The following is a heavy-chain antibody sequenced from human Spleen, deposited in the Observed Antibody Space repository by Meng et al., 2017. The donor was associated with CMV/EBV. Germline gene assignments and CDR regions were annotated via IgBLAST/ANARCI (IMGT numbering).Heavy chain of an antibody. V-gene: IGHV4-39*07. J-gene: IGHJ4*02. CDR1: GGYLRTSSYY. D-gene: IGHD3-10*01. CDR2: MYYSGST. Sequence: SGGYLRTSSYYWGWIRQSPGKGLEWIASMYYSGSTYYNPSLKSRVTISIDTSKNQFSLSLTSVTAADTAIYYCARRGPRASGRPFDYWGQGTLVTVSS. CDR3: ARRGPRASGRPFDY.